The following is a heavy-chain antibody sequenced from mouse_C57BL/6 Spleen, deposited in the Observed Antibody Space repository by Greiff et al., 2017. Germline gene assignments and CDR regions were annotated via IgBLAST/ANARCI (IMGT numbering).Heavy chain of an antibody. CDR2: IDPSDSYT. D-gene: IGHD3-2*02. Sequence: VQLQQPGAELVKPGASVKLSCKASGYTFTSYWMQWVKQRPGQGLEWIGEIDPSDSYTNYNQKFKGKATLTVDTSSSTAYMQLSSLTSEDSAVYYCARLPQPYYFDYWGQGTTLTVSS. V-gene: IGHV1-50*01. CDR3: ARLPQPYYFDY. CDR1: GYTFTSYW. J-gene: IGHJ2*01.